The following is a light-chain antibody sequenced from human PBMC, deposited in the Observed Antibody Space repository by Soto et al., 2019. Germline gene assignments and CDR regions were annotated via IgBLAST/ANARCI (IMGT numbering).Light chain of an antibody. V-gene: IGKV3-20*01. CDR2: GAS. CDR1: QSVSSSY. CDR3: QQYGSSPFT. Sequence: EIVLTQSPGTLSLSPGERATLSCRPSQSVSSSYLAWYRQKPGQAPRLLIYGASTRATGIPDRFNGSGSGTDFTLTISRLEPEDFAVYYCQQYGSSPFTFGPGTKVDIK. J-gene: IGKJ3*01.